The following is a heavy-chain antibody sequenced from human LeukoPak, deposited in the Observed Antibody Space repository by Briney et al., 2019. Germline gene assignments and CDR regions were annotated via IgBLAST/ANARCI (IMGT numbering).Heavy chain of an antibody. CDR3: ARDCSSSGGAFDI. V-gene: IGHV4-61*02. D-gene: IGHD6-13*01. CDR1: GGSISSGSYY. J-gene: IGHJ3*02. CDR2: IYHSGST. Sequence: SQTLSLTCTVSGGSISSGSYYWSWIRQPAGKGLEWIGTIYHSGSTYYNPSLKSRITISVDTSKNQFSLKLSSVTAADTAVYYCARDCSSSGGAFDIWGQGTMVTVSS.